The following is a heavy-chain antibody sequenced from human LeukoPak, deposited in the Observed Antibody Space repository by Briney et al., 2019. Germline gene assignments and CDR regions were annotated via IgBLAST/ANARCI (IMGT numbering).Heavy chain of an antibody. Sequence: SETLSLTCTVSGGSISSSSYYWGWLRQPPGKGLEWVGSIYYSGSTYYNPSLKSRVTISVDTSKNQFSLKLSSVTAADTAVYYCARRRGDYGSGSYYFSYFQHWGQGTLVTVSS. V-gene: IGHV4-39*07. CDR3: ARRRGDYGSGSYYFSYFQH. D-gene: IGHD3-10*01. CDR2: IYYSGST. J-gene: IGHJ1*01. CDR1: GGSISSSSYY.